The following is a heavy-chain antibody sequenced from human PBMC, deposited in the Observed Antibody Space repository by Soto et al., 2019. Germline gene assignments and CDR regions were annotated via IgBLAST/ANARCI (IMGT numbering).Heavy chain of an antibody. V-gene: IGHV3-30-3*01. CDR2: ISYDGSNK. CDR1: GFTFSSYA. D-gene: IGHD6-19*01. J-gene: IGHJ4*02. Sequence: QVQLVESGGGVVQPGRSLRLSCAASGFTFSSYAMHWVRQAPGKGLEWVAVISYDGSNKYYADSVKGRFTISRDNYKNTLYLQMNSLRAEDTAVYYCARWLGGAGNYWFQGTLVTVSS. CDR3: ARWLGGAGNY.